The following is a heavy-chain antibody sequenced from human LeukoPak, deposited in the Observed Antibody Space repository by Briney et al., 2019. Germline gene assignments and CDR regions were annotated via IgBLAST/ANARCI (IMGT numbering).Heavy chain of an antibody. CDR1: GGSISSGGYY. Sequence: PSETLSLTCTVSGGSISSGGYYWSWIRQPPGKGLEWIGEINHSGSTNYNPSLKSRVTISVDTSKNQFSLKLSSVTAADTAVYYCARGLPRSLSGRLLLHAFDIWGQGTMVTVSS. CDR2: INHSGST. CDR3: ARGLPRSLSGRLLLHAFDI. D-gene: IGHD6-25*01. J-gene: IGHJ3*02. V-gene: IGHV4-39*07.